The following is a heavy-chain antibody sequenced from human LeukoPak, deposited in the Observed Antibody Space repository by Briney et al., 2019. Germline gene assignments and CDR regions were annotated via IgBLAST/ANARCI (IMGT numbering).Heavy chain of an antibody. CDR3: ARNAQHQDPKYYDILTGYYYPSEFDY. CDR2: ISSSSSYT. D-gene: IGHD3-9*01. CDR1: GFTFSDYY. J-gene: IGHJ4*02. V-gene: IGHV3-11*06. Sequence: GGSLRLPCAASGFTFSDYYMSWIRQAPGKGLEWVSYISSSSSYTNYADSVKGRFTISRDNAKNSLYLQMNSLRAEDTAVYYCARNAQHQDPKYYDILTGYYYPSEFDYWGQGTLVTVSS.